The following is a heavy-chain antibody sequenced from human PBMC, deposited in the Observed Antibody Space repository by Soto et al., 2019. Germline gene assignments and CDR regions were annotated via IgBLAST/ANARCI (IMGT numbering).Heavy chain of an antibody. Sequence: PGGSLRLSCAASGFTLSSYAMHWVRQAPGKGLEWVAVISYDGSNKYYADSVKGRFTISRDNSKNTLYLQMNSLRAEDTAVYYCARDEQLGYYYYGMDVWGQGTTVTVSS. CDR1: GFTLSSYA. CDR3: ARDEQLGYYYYGMDV. V-gene: IGHV3-30-3*01. J-gene: IGHJ6*02. CDR2: ISYDGSNK. D-gene: IGHD6-6*01.